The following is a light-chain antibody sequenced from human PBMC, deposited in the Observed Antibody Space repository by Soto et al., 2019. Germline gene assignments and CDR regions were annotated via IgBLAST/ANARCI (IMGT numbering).Light chain of an antibody. CDR2: GAS. J-gene: IGKJ5*01. V-gene: IGKV3D-15*01. CDR1: QSVSSN. Sequence: EIVMTQSPATLSVSPGERATLSCRASQSVSSNLAWYQQKPGQAPRLLIYGASTRATGIPARLSGSGSGTDFTLTISSLEPEDFAVYYCQQGGNWPLTFGQGTRLEIK. CDR3: QQGGNWPLT.